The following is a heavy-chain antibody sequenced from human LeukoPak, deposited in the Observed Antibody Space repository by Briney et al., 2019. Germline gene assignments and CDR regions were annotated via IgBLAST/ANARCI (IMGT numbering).Heavy chain of an antibody. V-gene: IGHV3-48*03. J-gene: IGHJ4*02. CDR1: GITFSSYE. CDR2: ISSSGTTR. CDR3: AREIVSTVAGNFDY. Sequence: GGSLRLSCAASGITFSSYEMNWVRQAPGKGLEWVSYISSSGTTRTYADSVKGRFTISRDNAKSSLYPEMNSLRAEDTAVYYCAREIVSTVAGNFDYWGQGTLVTVSS. D-gene: IGHD6-19*01.